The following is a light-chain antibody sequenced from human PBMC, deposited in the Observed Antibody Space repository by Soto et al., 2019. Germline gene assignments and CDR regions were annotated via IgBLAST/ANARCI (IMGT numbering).Light chain of an antibody. CDR2: DVS. V-gene: IGKV3-11*01. CDR1: QSVNIY. Sequence: EIVLTQAPATLSLSPGERATLSCRASQSVNIYLAWYQQRPGQAPRLLIYDVSNRATGIPARFSGSGSGTDCTLTISSLEPEDFAVYYCQQRSSWPVTFGGGTKVEIK. CDR3: QQRSSWPVT. J-gene: IGKJ4*01.